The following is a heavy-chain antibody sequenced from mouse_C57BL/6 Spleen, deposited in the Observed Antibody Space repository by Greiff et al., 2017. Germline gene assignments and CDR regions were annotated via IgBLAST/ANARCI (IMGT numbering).Heavy chain of an antibody. V-gene: IGHV1-19*01. CDR1: GYTFTDYY. J-gene: IGHJ4*01. Sequence: EVQLQQSGPVLVKPGASVKMSCKASGYTFTDYYMNWVKQSHGKSLEWIGVINPYNGGTSYNQKFKGKATLTVHKSSSTAYMELNSLTSEDSAVYYCARDGNYYAMDYWGQGTSVTVSS. CDR3: ARDGNYYAMDY. CDR2: INPYNGGT. D-gene: IGHD2-1*01.